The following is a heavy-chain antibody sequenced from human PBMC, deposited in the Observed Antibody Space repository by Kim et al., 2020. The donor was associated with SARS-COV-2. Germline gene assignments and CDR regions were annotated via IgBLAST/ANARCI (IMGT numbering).Heavy chain of an antibody. Sequence: DGSDKYYVDSVKGRFTISRDNAKNSVYLQMNSLRAEDTAVYYCIKGGSVYWGLGTLVTVSS. CDR3: IKGGSVY. CDR2: DGSDK. V-gene: IGHV3-7*03. D-gene: IGHD3-16*01. J-gene: IGHJ4*02.